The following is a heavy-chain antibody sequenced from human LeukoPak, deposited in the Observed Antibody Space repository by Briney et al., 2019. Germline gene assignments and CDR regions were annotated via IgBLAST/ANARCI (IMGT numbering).Heavy chain of an antibody. CDR1: GGSFSGYY. J-gene: IGHJ3*02. V-gene: IGHV4-34*01. CDR3: ARLLIVVVPAAMVAHAFDI. Sequence: SETLSLTCAVYGGSFSGYYWSWIRQPPGKGLEWIGEINHSGSTNYNPSLKSRVTISVDTSKNQFSLKLSSVTAADTAVYYCARLLIVVVPAAMVAHAFDIWGQGTMVTVSS. CDR2: INHSGST. D-gene: IGHD2-2*01.